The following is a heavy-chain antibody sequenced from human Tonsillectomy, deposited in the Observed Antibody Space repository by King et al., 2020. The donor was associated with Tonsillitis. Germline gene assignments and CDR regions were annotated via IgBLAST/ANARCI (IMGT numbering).Heavy chain of an antibody. D-gene: IGHD2-21*01. CDR2: ITSDGST. J-gene: IGHJ3*02. CDR3: TSAFNVVDDAFEI. Sequence: VQLVESGGGLVRPGGSLRLSCAASRLTLSSYCMHWVRQSPGKGLVWVSLITSDGSTNYAGSVKGRFTISRDNTRNTIYLEMNSLRDEDTALYYCTSAFNVVDDAFEIWGQGTMVTVSS. V-gene: IGHV3-74*01. CDR1: RLTLSSYC.